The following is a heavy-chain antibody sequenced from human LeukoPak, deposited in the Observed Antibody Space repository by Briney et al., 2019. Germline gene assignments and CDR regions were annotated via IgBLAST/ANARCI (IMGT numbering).Heavy chain of an antibody. CDR1: RFTFSGYG. V-gene: IGHV3-30*02. Sequence: GGSLRLSCAASRFTFSGYGMHWVRQAPGKGLEWVAFIRYDGSNKYYADSVKGRFTISRDSSKNTLCLQMNSLRTEDTAVYYCAGPLPALDYWGQGTLVTVSS. CDR2: IRYDGSNK. J-gene: IGHJ4*02. CDR3: AGPLPALDY.